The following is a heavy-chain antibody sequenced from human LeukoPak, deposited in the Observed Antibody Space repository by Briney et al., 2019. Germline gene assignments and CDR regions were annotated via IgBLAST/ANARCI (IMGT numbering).Heavy chain of an antibody. Sequence: GGSLRLSCAASGFTVSSNYMSWVRQAPGKGLEWVSVIYSGGSTYYADSVKGRFTISRDNSKNTLYLQMNSLRAEDTAVYYCARDPHDKRDYYYGMDVWGQGTTVTVSS. CDR1: GFTVSSNY. V-gene: IGHV3-66*01. CDR3: ARDPHDKRDYYYGMDV. D-gene: IGHD3-22*01. J-gene: IGHJ6*02. CDR2: IYSGGST.